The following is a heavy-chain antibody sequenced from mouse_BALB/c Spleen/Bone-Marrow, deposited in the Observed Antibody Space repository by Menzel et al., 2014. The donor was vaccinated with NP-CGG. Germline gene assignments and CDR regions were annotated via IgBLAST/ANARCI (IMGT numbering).Heavy chain of an antibody. Sequence: EVKLEESGPELVKPGASMKISCKASGYSFTGYTMNWVKQSHGKNLEWIGLINPYNGGTSYNQKFKGKATLTVDKSSSTAYMELLSLTSEDSAVYYCARVYYSSSTYYFDYWGQGTTLTVSS. J-gene: IGHJ2*01. D-gene: IGHD1-1*01. CDR1: GYSFTGYT. CDR2: INPYNGGT. V-gene: IGHV1-18*01. CDR3: ARVYYSSSTYYFDY.